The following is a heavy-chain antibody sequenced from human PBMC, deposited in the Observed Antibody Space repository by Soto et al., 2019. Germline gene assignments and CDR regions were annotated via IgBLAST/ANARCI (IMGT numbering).Heavy chain of an antibody. D-gene: IGHD3-9*01. Sequence: SETLSLTCTVSGGSISRYYWSWIRLSPGKGLEWIGYIFYSGSTNYNPSLKSRVTISVDTSKNQFSLKLSSVTAADTAVYYCARDRGYPTYYDILTGYYPRGDYYYYGMDVWGQGTTVT. CDR3: ARDRGYPTYYDILTGYYPRGDYYYYGMDV. V-gene: IGHV4-59*01. CDR2: IFYSGST. CDR1: GGSISRYY. J-gene: IGHJ6*02.